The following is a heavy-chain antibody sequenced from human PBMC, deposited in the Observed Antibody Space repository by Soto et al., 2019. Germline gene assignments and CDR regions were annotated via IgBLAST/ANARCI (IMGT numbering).Heavy chain of an antibody. Sequence: SETLSLTCSVSGGSISSSGYYWGWIRQPPGKRLEWIGTIYYSGSTYYNPSLKSRVTISVDTSKNQFSLKLTSVTAADTAVYYCARPLLPAADHGTFDIWGRGTMVTVSS. V-gene: IGHV4-39*01. CDR2: IYYSGST. CDR3: ARPLLPAADHGTFDI. J-gene: IGHJ3*02. CDR1: GGSISSSGYY. D-gene: IGHD2-2*01.